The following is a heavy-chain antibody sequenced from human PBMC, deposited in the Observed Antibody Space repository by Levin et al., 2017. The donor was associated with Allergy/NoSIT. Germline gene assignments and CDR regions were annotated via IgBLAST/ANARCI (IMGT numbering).Heavy chain of an antibody. Sequence: VASVKVSCKASGGTFSSYAISWVRQAPGQGLEWMGGIIPIFGTANYAQKFQGRVTITADESTSTAYMELSSLRSEDTAVYYCASVRARQQLPRGSMDVWGQGTTVTVSS. V-gene: IGHV1-69*13. CDR3: ASVRARQQLPRGSMDV. D-gene: IGHD6-13*01. J-gene: IGHJ6*02. CDR1: GGTFSSYA. CDR2: IIPIFGTA.